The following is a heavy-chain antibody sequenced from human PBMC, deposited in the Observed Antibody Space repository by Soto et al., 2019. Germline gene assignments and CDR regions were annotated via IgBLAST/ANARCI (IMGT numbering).Heavy chain of an antibody. CDR3: ASAAVTGTAGLDF. V-gene: IGHV1-8*01. D-gene: IGHD6-19*01. CDR1: GYTFTSSD. Sequence: ASVKVSCKASGYTFTSSDINWVRQAPGQGLEWMGWMNPNTGNSGFAQKFQGRVTMTSDTSISTAYMELSSLRSDDTAVYYCASAAVTGTAGLDFWGQGTQVTVSS. J-gene: IGHJ4*02. CDR2: MNPNTGNS.